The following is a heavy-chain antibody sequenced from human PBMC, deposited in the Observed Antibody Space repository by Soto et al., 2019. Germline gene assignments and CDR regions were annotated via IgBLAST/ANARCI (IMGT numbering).Heavy chain of an antibody. CDR3: AIEIAADPPYYVMDV. CDR1: GFTFSDYY. Sequence: PGGSLRLSCAASGFTFSDYYMSWIRQAPGKGLEWLSYISSSGGTIYYADSVKGRFTISRDNAKKMLYLQMNSLRAEDTAVYYCAIEIAADPPYYVMDVWGQGSTVTGSS. V-gene: IGHV3-11*04. CDR2: ISSSGGTI. J-gene: IGHJ6*02. D-gene: IGHD6-25*01.